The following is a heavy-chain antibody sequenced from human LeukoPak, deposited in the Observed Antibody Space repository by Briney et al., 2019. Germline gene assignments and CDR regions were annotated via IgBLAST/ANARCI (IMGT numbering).Heavy chain of an antibody. D-gene: IGHD1-26*01. CDR3: ARDTIVGATTFDY. CDR1: GFTFSDYY. V-gene: IGHV3-11*01. J-gene: IGHJ4*02. CDR2: ISSSGSTI. Sequence: KPGGSLRLSCAASGFTFSDYYMSWIRQAPGKGLEWVSYISSSGSTIYYADSVKGRFTISRDNAKNSLYLQMSSLRAEDTAVYYCARDTIVGATTFDYWGQGTLVTVSS.